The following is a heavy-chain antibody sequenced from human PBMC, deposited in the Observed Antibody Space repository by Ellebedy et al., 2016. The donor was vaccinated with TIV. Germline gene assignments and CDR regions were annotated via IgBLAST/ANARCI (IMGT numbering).Heavy chain of an antibody. CDR1: EFTFSTYH. CDR2: IWYDGTAK. CDR3: ARELGGSGGSDFDY. Sequence: PGGSLRLSCAASEFTFSTYHMHWVRQAPGKGLEWVAVIWYDGTAKFYAESVKGRFTISRENSQNTLYLEMNSLRADDTALYYCARELGGSGGSDFDYWGQGTLVTVSS. V-gene: IGHV3-33*01. J-gene: IGHJ4*02. D-gene: IGHD2-15*01.